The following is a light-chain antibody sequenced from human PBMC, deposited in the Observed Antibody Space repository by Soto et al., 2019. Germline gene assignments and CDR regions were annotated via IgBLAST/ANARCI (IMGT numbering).Light chain of an antibody. Sequence: EIVLTQSSGTLSLSPGERATLSCRASQSVSSSYLAWYQHKPGQAPRLLIYGASSRATGIPDRFSGSGSGTDFTLTISRLEPEDFAVYYCQQYDSSLFTFGPGTKVDIK. CDR2: GAS. CDR1: QSVSSSY. J-gene: IGKJ3*01. CDR3: QQYDSSLFT. V-gene: IGKV3-20*01.